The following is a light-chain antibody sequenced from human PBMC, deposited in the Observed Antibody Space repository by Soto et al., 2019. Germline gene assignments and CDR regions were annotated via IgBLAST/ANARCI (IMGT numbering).Light chain of an antibody. CDR3: CSYAGAVTYV. V-gene: IGLV2-23*01. CDR2: EGT. J-gene: IGLJ1*01. Sequence: QSALTQPASVSGSPGQSITISCTGTSSDVGSYNLVSWYQQHPGKAPKLMIYEGTKRPSGVSNRFSGSKPGNTASLTIYGLQAEDGADYFCCSYAGAVTYVFGTGTKVTVL. CDR1: SSDVGSYNL.